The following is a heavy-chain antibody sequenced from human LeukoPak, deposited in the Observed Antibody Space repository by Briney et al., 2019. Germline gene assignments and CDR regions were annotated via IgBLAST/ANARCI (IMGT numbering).Heavy chain of an antibody. CDR3: ARGRYYYGSGSYFPHYYYYYGMDV. Sequence: SGTLSLTCAVYGGSFSGYYWSWIRQPPGKGLEWIGEINHSGSTNYNPSLKSRVTISVDTSKNQFSLKLSSVTAADTAVYYCARGRYYYGSGSYFPHYYYYYGMDVWGQGTTVTVSS. CDR1: GGSFSGYY. CDR2: INHSGST. V-gene: IGHV4-34*01. J-gene: IGHJ6*02. D-gene: IGHD3-10*01.